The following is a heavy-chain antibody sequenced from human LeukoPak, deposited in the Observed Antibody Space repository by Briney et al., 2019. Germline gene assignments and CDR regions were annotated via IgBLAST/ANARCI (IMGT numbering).Heavy chain of an antibody. J-gene: IGHJ4*02. D-gene: IGHD6-6*01. V-gene: IGHV3-21*01. CDR1: GFTFSSYG. Sequence: GGSLRLSCAASGFTFSSYGMHWVRQAPGKGLEWVSSISGSSSYICYADSLKGRFTISRDNAKNSLYLQINSLRAGDTALYYCARADSNIAARRIGFDYWGQGTLVTVSS. CDR2: ISGSSSYI. CDR3: ARADSNIAARRIGFDY.